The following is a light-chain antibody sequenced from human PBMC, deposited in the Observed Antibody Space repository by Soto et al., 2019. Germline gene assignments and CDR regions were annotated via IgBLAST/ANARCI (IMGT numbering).Light chain of an antibody. CDR2: GAS. Sequence: EILMTQSPATLSVFPGERATLSCRASQSLSRNLAWYQQKPCQAPRLLIYGASTRASGIPARLSGSGSGTEFTLTISSLQSEDFALYYCQHYNDWPPAFTFGPGTKVDL. CDR1: QSLSRN. CDR3: QHYNDWPPAFT. V-gene: IGKV3-15*01. J-gene: IGKJ3*01.